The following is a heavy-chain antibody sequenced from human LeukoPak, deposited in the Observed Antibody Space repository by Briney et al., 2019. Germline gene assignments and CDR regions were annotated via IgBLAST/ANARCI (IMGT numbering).Heavy chain of an antibody. V-gene: IGHV3-21*01. J-gene: IGHJ3*02. Sequence: GGSLRLSCAASGFTFSSYSMDWVRQAPGKGLEWVSSISSGGDHISYADSVKGRFTISRDNANNLVYLQMNCLRAEDTAVFYCARDLYGDYAFDIWGQRTEVTVSS. CDR1: GFTFSSYS. D-gene: IGHD4-17*01. CDR3: ARDLYGDYAFDI. CDR2: ISSGGDHI.